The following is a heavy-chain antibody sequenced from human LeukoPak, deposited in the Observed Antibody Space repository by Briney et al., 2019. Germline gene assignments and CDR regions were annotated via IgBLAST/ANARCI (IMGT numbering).Heavy chain of an antibody. D-gene: IGHD3-22*01. CDR3: AKGVYCDSSGYYSEYFQH. Sequence: GGSLRLSCAASGFTLSGYWIHWVRQAPGKGLVWVARINPDGSITSYADSVKGRFTISRDNAKNTLYLQMNSLRAEDTALYYCAKGVYCDSSGYYSEYFQHWDQGTLVTVSS. CDR2: INPDGSIT. CDR1: GFTLSGYW. V-gene: IGHV3-74*01. J-gene: IGHJ1*01.